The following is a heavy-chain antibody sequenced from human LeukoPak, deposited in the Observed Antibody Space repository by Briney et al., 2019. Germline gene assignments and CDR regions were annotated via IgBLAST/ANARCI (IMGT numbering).Heavy chain of an antibody. J-gene: IGHJ4*02. V-gene: IGHV4-59*01. CDR3: AREDRGVFDY. CDR2: IYYSGNT. Sequence: SETLSLTCTVSGGSISGYYWSWIRQPPGKGLEWIGYIYYSGNTNYNPSLESRVTISVDTSKNQFSLKLSSVTAADTAVYYCAREDRGVFDYWGQGTLVTVSS. D-gene: IGHD3-10*01. CDR1: GGSISGYY.